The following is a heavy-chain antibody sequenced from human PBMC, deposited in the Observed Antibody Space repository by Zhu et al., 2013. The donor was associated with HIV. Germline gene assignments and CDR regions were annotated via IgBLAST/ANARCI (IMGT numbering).Heavy chain of an antibody. V-gene: IGHV1-69*01. D-gene: IGHD3-16*01. CDR2: IIPIFGTA. Sequence: QVQLVQSGAEVKKPGSSVKVSCKASGGTFSSYAISWVRQAPGQGLEWMGGIIPIFGTANYAQKFQGRVTITADESTSTAYMELSSLRSEDTAVYYCARGGYGLGSSARAAFDYWGQGTLVTVSS. CDR1: GGTFSSYA. CDR3: ARGGYGLGSSARAAFDY. J-gene: IGHJ4*02.